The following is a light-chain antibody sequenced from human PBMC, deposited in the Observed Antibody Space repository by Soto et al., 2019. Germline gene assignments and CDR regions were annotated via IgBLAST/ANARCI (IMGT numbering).Light chain of an antibody. CDR2: WAS. J-gene: IGKJ3*01. V-gene: IGKV4-1*01. CDR3: QQYYSTPFT. Sequence: DIVMTQSPDSLAVSLGERATINCMSSQSGLSSSNNENYLAWYQQKPGQPPKLLIYWASTRESGVPDRFSGGGSGTDFTLTISSLQAEDVAVYYCQQYYSTPFTFGPGTKVDIK. CDR1: QSGLSSSNNENY.